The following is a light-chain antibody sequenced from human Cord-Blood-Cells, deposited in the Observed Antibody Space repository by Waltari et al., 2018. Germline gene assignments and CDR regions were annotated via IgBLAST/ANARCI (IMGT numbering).Light chain of an antibody. V-gene: IGKV1-39*01. CDR2: AAS. J-gene: IGKJ3*01. Sequence: DIQMTQSPSSLSASVGDRVNITCRASQIISSYLNWYQQKPGKAPKLLIYAASSLQSGVPSRFSGSGSGTDFTLTISSLQPEDFATYYCQQSYSTPPFTFGPGTKVDIK. CDR3: QQSYSTPPFT. CDR1: QIISSY.